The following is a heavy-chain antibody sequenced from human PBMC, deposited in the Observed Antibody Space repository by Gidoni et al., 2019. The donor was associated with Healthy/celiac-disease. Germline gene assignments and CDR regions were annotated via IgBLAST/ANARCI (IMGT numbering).Heavy chain of an antibody. J-gene: IGHJ6*02. Sequence: QVQLVESGGGLVKPGGSLRLSCPASGFTFSDYYVTWIRQAPGRGLGWVSYISSSGSTIYYADSVKGRFTISRDNAKNSLYLQMNSLRAEDTAVYYCARVPGEVPAAIQGIYYYYGMDVWGQGTTVTVSS. CDR1: GFTFSDYY. D-gene: IGHD2-2*02. CDR3: ARVPGEVPAAIQGIYYYYGMDV. V-gene: IGHV3-11*01. CDR2: ISSSGSTI.